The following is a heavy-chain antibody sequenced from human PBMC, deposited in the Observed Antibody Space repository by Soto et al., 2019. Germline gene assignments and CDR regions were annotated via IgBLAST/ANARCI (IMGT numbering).Heavy chain of an antibody. Sequence: GGSLRLSCAASGFTVSSYWMSWVRQAPGKGLEWVANIKQDGSEKYYVDSVKGRFTISRDNAKNSLYLQMNSLRAEDTAVYYCARTRYLWFGELWEPHFDYWGQGTLVTVSS. CDR3: ARTRYLWFGELWEPHFDY. CDR2: IKQDGSEK. D-gene: IGHD3-10*01. CDR1: GFTVSSYW. V-gene: IGHV3-7*01. J-gene: IGHJ4*02.